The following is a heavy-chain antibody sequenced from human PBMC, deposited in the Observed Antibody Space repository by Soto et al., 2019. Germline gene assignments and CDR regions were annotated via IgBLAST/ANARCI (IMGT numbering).Heavy chain of an antibody. D-gene: IGHD6-13*01. CDR3: ARGGIAAADPPDY. J-gene: IGHJ4*02. CDR1: GGSISSGGYY. Sequence: PSETLSLTCTVSGGSISSGGYYWSWIRQHPGKGLEWIGYIYYSGSTYYNPSLKRRVTISVDTSKNQFSLKLSSVTAADTAVYYCARGGIAAADPPDYWGQGTLVTVSS. V-gene: IGHV4-31*03. CDR2: IYYSGST.